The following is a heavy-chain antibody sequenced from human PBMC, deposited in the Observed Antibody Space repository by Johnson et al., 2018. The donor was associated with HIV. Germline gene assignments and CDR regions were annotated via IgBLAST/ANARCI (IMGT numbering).Heavy chain of an antibody. V-gene: IGHV3-30*02. J-gene: IGHJ3*02. CDR1: VFTFSSYG. D-gene: IGHD6-13*01. CDR3: ARGGAGIAAAEDAFDI. CDR2: IRYDGSNK. Sequence: QMLLVESGGGVVQPGGSLRLSCAASVFTFSSYGMHWVRQAPGKGLEWVAFIRYDGSNKYYADSVRGRFTISRDNSKNTLSLQMNSLRAEDTAVYYCARGGAGIAAAEDAFDIWGQGTMVTVSS.